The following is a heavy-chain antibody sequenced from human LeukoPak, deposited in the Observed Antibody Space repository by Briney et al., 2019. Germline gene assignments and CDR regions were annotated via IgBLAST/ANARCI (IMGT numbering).Heavy chain of an antibody. V-gene: IGHV3-48*04. CDR3: AELGITMSGGV. Sequence: GGTLRLSCAASGFTFSSYGMNWVRQAPGKGLEGVSYISSSGSTIYYADSVKGRFTISRDNAKNSLYLHMNSLRADDTAVYYCAELGITMSGGVWGKGTTVTMSS. D-gene: IGHD3-10*02. CDR2: ISSSGSTI. J-gene: IGHJ6*04. CDR1: GFTFSSYG.